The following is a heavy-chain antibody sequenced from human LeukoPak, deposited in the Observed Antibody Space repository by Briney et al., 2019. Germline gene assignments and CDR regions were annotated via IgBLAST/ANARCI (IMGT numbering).Heavy chain of an antibody. CDR3: ARPGPGLFSYGMDV. J-gene: IGHJ6*02. Sequence: PSETLSLTCTVSGGSISSGGYYWSWIRQHPGKGLEWIGYIYYSGSTYYNPSLKSRVTISVDTSKNQFSLKLSSVTAADTAVYYCARPGPGLFSYGMDVWGQGTTVTVSS. CDR2: IYYSGST. CDR1: GGSISSGGYY. V-gene: IGHV4-31*03.